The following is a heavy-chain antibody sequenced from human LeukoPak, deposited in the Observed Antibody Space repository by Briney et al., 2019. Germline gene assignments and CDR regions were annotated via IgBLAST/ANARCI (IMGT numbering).Heavy chain of an antibody. J-gene: IGHJ3*02. CDR2: IIPIFGTA. CDR1: GGTFSSYA. Sequence: ASVKVSCKASGGTFSSYAISWVRQAPGQGLEWMGGIIPIFGTANYAQKFQGRVTITTDESTSTAYMELSSLRSEDTAVYYCATPFYSSSSVYAFDIWGQGQWSPSLQ. CDR3: ATPFYSSSSVYAFDI. V-gene: IGHV1-69*05. D-gene: IGHD6-6*01.